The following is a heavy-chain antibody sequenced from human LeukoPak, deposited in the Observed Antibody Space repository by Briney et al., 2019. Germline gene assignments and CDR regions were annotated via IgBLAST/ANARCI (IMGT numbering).Heavy chain of an antibody. CDR2: INSDGSST. Sequence: GGSLRLSCAASGFTFSSYWMHWVRQAPGKGLVWVSRINSDGSSTSYADSVKGRFTISRDNSKNTLYLQMNSLRAEDTAVYYCAKDLSHIVVVPAANMDVWGKGTTVTVSS. CDR1: GFTFSSYW. J-gene: IGHJ6*03. CDR3: AKDLSHIVVVPAANMDV. V-gene: IGHV3-74*01. D-gene: IGHD2-2*01.